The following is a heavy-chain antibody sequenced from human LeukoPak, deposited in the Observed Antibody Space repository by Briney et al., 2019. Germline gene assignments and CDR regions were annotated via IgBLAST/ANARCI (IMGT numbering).Heavy chain of an antibody. Sequence: SETLSLTCTVSGGSISSYYWSWIRQPPGKGLEWIGYSYYSGSTNYNPSLKTRVTISVDTSKNQFSLKLSSVTAAHTAVYYCAREGDGYNSYYYYGMDVWGQGTTVTVSS. CDR1: GGSISSYY. D-gene: IGHD5-24*01. J-gene: IGHJ6*02. V-gene: IGHV4-59*01. CDR2: SYYSGST. CDR3: AREGDGYNSYYYYGMDV.